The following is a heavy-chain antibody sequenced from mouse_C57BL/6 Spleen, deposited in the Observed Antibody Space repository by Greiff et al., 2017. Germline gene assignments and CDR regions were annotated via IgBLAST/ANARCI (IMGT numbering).Heavy chain of an antibody. V-gene: IGHV14-2*01. CDR3: ARNLNYDYDGNYAMDY. CDR2: IDPEDGET. J-gene: IGHJ4*01. D-gene: IGHD2-4*01. CDR1: GFNIKDYY. Sequence: EVQLQHSGAELVKPGASVKLSCTASGFNIKDYYMNWVKQRPEQGLEWIGRIDPEDGETKYATKFQGKATITADTSSNTAYLQLSSLTSEDTAVYYCARNLNYDYDGNYAMDYWGQGTSVTVSS.